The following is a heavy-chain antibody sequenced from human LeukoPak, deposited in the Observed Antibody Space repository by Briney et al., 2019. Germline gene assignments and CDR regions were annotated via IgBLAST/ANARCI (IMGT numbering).Heavy chain of an antibody. J-gene: IGHJ4*02. V-gene: IGHV3-15*01. Sequence: GGSLRLSCAASGFTFSNAWMSWVRQAPGKGLEWVGRIKSKTDGGTTDYAAPVKGRFTISRDDSKNTLYLQMNSLKTEDTDVYYCTTDRTVNTRGVDYWGQGTLVTVSS. D-gene: IGHD4-17*01. CDR2: IKSKTDGGTT. CDR3: TTDRTVNTRGVDY. CDR1: GFTFSNAW.